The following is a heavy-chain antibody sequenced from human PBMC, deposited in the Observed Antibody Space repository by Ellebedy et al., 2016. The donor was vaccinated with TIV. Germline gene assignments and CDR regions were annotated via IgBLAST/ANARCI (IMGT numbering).Heavy chain of an antibody. CDR1: GFGLSAFD. CDR2: ISSSSHI. CDR3: ARDHYSSNWFDASFDF. J-gene: IGHJ4*02. V-gene: IGHV3-69-1*01. Sequence: GESLKISCAASGFGLSAFDMDWVRQAPGKGLEWISYISSSSHIYYADSVKGRFTISRDNAKNSLYLQMNSLRAEDTALYYCARDHYSSNWFDASFDFWGQGTLVTVSS. D-gene: IGHD6-13*01.